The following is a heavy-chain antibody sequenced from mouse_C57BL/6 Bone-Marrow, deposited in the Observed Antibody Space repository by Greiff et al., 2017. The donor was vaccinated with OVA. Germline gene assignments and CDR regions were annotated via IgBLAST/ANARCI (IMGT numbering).Heavy chain of an antibody. V-gene: IGHV1-69*01. CDR2: IAPSDSYT. D-gene: IGHD2-4*01. J-gene: IGHJ1*03. CDR3: ARSGDYEGDFDV. Sequence: VQLQQPGAELVMPGASVKLSCKASGYTFTSYWMHWVKQRPGQGLEWIGEIAPSDSYTNYNQKFKGKSTLTVDKSSSTAYMKLSSLTSEDAAVDYCARSGDYEGDFDVWGTGTTVTVSS. CDR1: GYTFTSYW.